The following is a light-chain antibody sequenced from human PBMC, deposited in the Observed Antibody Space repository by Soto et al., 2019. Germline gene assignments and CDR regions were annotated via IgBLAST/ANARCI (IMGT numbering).Light chain of an antibody. CDR2: EVS. CDR1: SSDVGGYNY. CDR3: SSYTSSSTPV. J-gene: IGLJ2*01. Sequence: QSALTQPASVSGSPGQSITISCTGTSSDVGGYNYVSWYQQHPDKAPKLMIYEVSNRPSGVSNRFSGSKSGNTASLTISGLQAEDVADYYCSSYTSSSTPVFGGGTKVTVL. V-gene: IGLV2-14*01.